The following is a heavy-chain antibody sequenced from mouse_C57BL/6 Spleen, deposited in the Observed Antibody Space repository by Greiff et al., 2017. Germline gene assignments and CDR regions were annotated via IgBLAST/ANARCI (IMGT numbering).Heavy chain of an antibody. V-gene: IGHV1-19*01. CDR3: ARMGGHQGAMDY. CDR2: LNPYNGGT. Sequence: EVQLQQSGPELVKPGASVKMSCKASGYTFTDYYMNWVKQSHGKSLEWIGVLNPYNGGTSYNQKFKGKATLTVDKSSSTAYMGLNSLTSEDSAVYYCARMGGHQGAMDYWGQGTSVTVSS. J-gene: IGHJ4*01. D-gene: IGHD3-1*01. CDR1: GYTFTDYY.